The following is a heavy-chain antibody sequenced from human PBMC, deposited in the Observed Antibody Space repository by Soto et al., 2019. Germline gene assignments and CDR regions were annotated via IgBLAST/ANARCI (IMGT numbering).Heavy chain of an antibody. CDR1: GGSVSNKTYY. CDR2: VYYSGAT. J-gene: IGHJ4*02. D-gene: IGHD4-17*01. CDR3: ARTTAVPNTLRSRYFFDY. Sequence: SETLSLTCSVSGGSVSNKTYYWSWIRQPPGKRLEWIGYVYYSGATNYNPSLKSRVTISVDLSKNQFSLRLSSVTTADTALYYCARTTAVPNTLRSRYFFDYWGQGTLVTVSS. V-gene: IGHV4-61*01.